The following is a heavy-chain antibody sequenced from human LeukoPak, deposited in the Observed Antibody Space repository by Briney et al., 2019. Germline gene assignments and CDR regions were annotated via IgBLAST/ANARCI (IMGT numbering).Heavy chain of an antibody. J-gene: IGHJ4*02. D-gene: IGHD4-17*01. CDR3: AKGTRLRYDY. Sequence: GGSPRLSCAASGFTFSSYAMSWVRQAPGKGLEWVSAISGSGGSTYYADSVKGRFTVSRDDSKNTLYLQKNSLRAEDTAVYYCAKGTRLRYDYWGQGTLVTVSS. CDR2: ISGSGGST. CDR1: GFTFSSYA. V-gene: IGHV3-23*01.